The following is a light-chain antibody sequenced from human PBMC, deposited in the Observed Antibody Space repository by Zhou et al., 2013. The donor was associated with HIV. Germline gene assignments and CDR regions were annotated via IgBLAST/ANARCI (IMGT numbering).Light chain of an antibody. CDR3: HQSYSTHFT. CDR1: QGISTY. CDR2: GAS. J-gene: IGKJ3*01. Sequence: DVQMTQSPSAMSASVGDRVTISCRASQGISTYLVWFQQKPGKVPERLIYGASRLQSGVPSRFSGSGSGTEFTLTINSLQPEDFSTYYCHQSYSTHFTFGPGTKLDVK. V-gene: IGKV1-17*03.